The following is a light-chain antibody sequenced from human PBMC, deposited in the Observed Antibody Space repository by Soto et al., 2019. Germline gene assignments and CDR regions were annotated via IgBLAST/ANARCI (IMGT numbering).Light chain of an antibody. CDR1: HRLVYRYGNTY. CDR3: MQGSPWPRT. V-gene: IGKV2-30*01. J-gene: IGKJ1*01. Sequence: EVVMTQSPLSLPVTLGQPASSSCSSSHRLVYRYGNTYLNWFQQRPGQSPRRLIYKVSNRASGVPDRVSGSGSGADFTLSISRVEAEDGCVYYCMQGSPWPRTFGQGTKVELK. CDR2: KVS.